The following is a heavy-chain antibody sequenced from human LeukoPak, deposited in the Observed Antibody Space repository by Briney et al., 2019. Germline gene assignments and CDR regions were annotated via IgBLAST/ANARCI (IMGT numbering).Heavy chain of an antibody. CDR3: APTGGANDAFDI. J-gene: IGHJ3*02. Sequence: VKVSCKASGGTFSSYAISWVRQAPGQGLEWMGGIIPIFGTANYAQKFQGRVTITADESTSTAYMELSSLRSEDTAVYYCAPTGGANDAFDIWGQGTMVTVSS. V-gene: IGHV1-69*13. CDR1: GGTFSSYA. D-gene: IGHD7-27*01. CDR2: IIPIFGTA.